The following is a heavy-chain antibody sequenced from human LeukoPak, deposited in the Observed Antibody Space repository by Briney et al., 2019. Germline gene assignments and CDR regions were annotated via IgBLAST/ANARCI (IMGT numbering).Heavy chain of an antibody. CDR1: GGSVTSYY. Sequence: SETLSLTCTVSGGSVTSYYWSWVRQPPGKGLEWIGYVYYSGATDYNPSLKSRVTMSVDTSKNQFSLKLSSVTAADTAVYYCAREGEWLAYFDYWGQGILVTVSS. J-gene: IGHJ4*02. CDR2: VYYSGAT. D-gene: IGHD6-19*01. V-gene: IGHV4-59*02. CDR3: AREGEWLAYFDY.